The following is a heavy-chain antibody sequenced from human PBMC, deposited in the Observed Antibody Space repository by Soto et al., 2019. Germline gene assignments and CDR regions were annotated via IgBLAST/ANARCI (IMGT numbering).Heavy chain of an antibody. CDR1: GGTFSSYT. D-gene: IGHD2-21*01. CDR3: ARGLGDSRDCYPLAFDY. V-gene: IGHV1-69*02. CDR2: IIPILGIA. J-gene: IGHJ4*02. Sequence: QVQLVQSGAEVKKPGSSVKVSCKASGGTFSSYTISWVRQAPGQGLEWMGRIIPILGIANYAQKFQGRVTITADKSTSTAYMELSSLRSEDTAVYYCARGLGDSRDCYPLAFDYWGQGTLVTVSS.